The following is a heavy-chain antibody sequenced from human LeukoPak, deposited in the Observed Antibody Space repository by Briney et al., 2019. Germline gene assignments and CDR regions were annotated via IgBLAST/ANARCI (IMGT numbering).Heavy chain of an antibody. CDR2: INPSGGST. V-gene: IGHV1-46*01. CDR3: ARAMTTNWYYFDY. J-gene: IGHJ4*02. D-gene: IGHD1-1*01. Sequence: ASVKVSCKASGYIFISYYMHWVRQAPGQGLEWMGTINPSGGSTSYAQKFQGRVTMTRDTSTSTVYMDLSSLRSEHTAVYFCARAMTTNWYYFDYWGQGTLVTVSS. CDR1: GYIFISYY.